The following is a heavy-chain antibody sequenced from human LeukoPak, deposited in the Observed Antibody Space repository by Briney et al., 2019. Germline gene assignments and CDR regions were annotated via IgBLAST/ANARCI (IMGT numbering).Heavy chain of an antibody. J-gene: IGHJ4*02. V-gene: IGHV1-18*01. D-gene: IGHD3-3*01. Sequence: GASVKVSCKASGYTFTSYGISWVRQAPGQGLEWMGRISAYNGNTNYAQKLQGKVTMTTDTSTSTAYMELRSLRSDDTTVYYCARDPLEWSENYFDYWGQGTLVTVSS. CDR3: ARDPLEWSENYFDY. CDR1: GYTFTSYG. CDR2: ISAYNGNT.